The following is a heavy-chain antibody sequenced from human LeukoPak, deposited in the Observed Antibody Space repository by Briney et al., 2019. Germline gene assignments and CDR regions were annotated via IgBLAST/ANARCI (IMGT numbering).Heavy chain of an antibody. CDR2: IYSGGTT. CDR3: TRGGSVPATRSFDY. D-gene: IGHD6-19*01. CDR1: GFTVSSDY. Sequence: GGSLRLSCSASGFTVSSDYMSWVRQAPGKGLAWLSVIYSGGTTYYADSVKGRFTISRDNSKNTVYLQMNSRRVEDTAMYYCTRGGSVPATRSFDYWGQGTLVTVSS. V-gene: IGHV3-66*01. J-gene: IGHJ4*02.